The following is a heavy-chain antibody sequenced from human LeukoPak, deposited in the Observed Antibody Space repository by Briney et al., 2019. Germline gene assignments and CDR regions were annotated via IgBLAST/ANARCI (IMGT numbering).Heavy chain of an antibody. J-gene: IGHJ5*02. D-gene: IGHD5-12*01. CDR2: RSNTDGGTT. V-gene: IGHV3-15*01. CDR3: SKLLRGYSGYGMSNWFDP. Sequence: RSNTDGGTTDYAAPVKGRFSISRDDSKNTLYLQMNSLKTEDTAVYYCSKLLRGYSGYGMSNWFDPWGQGTLVTVSS.